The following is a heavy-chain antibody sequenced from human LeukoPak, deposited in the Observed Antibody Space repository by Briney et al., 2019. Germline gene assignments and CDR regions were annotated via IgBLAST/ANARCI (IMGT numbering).Heavy chain of an antibody. CDR1: GGSFSGYY. D-gene: IGHD6-6*01. J-gene: IGHJ4*02. V-gene: IGHV4-34*01. CDR3: ARLEYSSSPTY. CDR2: IYHSGNT. Sequence: SETLSLTCAVYGGSFSGYYWSWIRQPPGKGLEWIGSIYHSGNTFYNPSLKSRVTISVDTSKNQFSLKLSSVTAADTAVYYCARLEYSSSPTYWGQGTLVTVSS.